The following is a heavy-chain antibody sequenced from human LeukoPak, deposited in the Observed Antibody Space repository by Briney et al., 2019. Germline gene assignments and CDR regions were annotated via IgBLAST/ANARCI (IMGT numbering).Heavy chain of an antibody. CDR3: ARDQAGATRNDWFDP. Sequence: GASVKVSCKASGYTFTSYGISWVRQAPGQGLEWMGWISAYNGNTNYAQKLQGRVTMTTDTSTSTVYMELSSLRSEDTAVYYCARDQAGATRNDWFDPWGQGTLVTVSS. D-gene: IGHD1-26*01. V-gene: IGHV1-18*01. CDR2: ISAYNGNT. CDR1: GYTFTSYG. J-gene: IGHJ5*02.